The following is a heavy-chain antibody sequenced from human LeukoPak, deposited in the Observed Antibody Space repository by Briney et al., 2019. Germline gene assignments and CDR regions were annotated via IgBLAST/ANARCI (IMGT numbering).Heavy chain of an antibody. Sequence: SETLSLTCTVSGGSISSYYWSWIRQPAGKGLEWIGRIYTSGSTNYNPSLKSRVTMSVDTSKNQFSLKVRSVTAADTAVYYCAKESCRGGACNLDNWGQGSLVTVSS. D-gene: IGHD2-15*01. CDR1: GGSISSYY. CDR2: IYTSGST. CDR3: AKESCRGGACNLDN. V-gene: IGHV4-4*07. J-gene: IGHJ4*02.